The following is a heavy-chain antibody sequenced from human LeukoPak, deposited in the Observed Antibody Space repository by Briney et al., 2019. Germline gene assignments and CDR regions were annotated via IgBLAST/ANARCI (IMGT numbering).Heavy chain of an antibody. Sequence: GGSLRLSCAASGFTFSSFEMNWVRQAPGKGLEWVSYISSSGSNISYADSVRGRFTISRDNAKNSLSLRMNSLSAEDTAVYYCATGYSSGWYFYFQHWGQGSLVSVSS. D-gene: IGHD6-19*01. J-gene: IGHJ1*01. CDR1: GFTFSSFE. CDR2: ISSSGSNI. V-gene: IGHV3-48*03. CDR3: ATGYSSGWYFYFQH.